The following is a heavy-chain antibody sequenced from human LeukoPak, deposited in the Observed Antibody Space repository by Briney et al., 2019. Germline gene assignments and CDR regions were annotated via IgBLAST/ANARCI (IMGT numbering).Heavy chain of an antibody. V-gene: IGHV4-61*01. CDR3: ARHLHYYDSSGYFLDARDYFDY. D-gene: IGHD3-22*01. CDR2: IYYSENT. Sequence: VKPSETLSLTCTVSGGSVSSGSYYWSWIRQPPGKGLEWIGYIYYSENTNYNPSLKSRVTISVDTSKNQFSLKLSSVTAADTAVYYCARHLHYYDSSGYFLDARDYFDYWGQGTLVTVSS. CDR1: GGSVSSGSYY. J-gene: IGHJ4*02.